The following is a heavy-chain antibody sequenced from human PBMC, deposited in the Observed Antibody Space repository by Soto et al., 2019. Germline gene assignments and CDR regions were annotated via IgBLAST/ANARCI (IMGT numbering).Heavy chain of an antibody. CDR3: AKDRSLRDIVVVVASTASDS. V-gene: IGHV3-9*01. J-gene: IGHJ4*02. CDR2: ISWNSGII. CDR1: GFTFDDYA. Sequence: EVQLVESGGGLVQPGRSLRLSCAASGFTFDDYAMNWVRQAPGKGLEWVSGISWNSGIIGYADSVKGRFTISRDNAKKYLYLQMNRLRAEDTALYFCAKDRSLRDIVVVVASTASDSWGQGTLVTGSS. D-gene: IGHD2-15*01.